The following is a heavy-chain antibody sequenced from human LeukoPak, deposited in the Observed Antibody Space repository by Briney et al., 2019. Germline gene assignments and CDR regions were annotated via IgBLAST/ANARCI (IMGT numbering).Heavy chain of an antibody. D-gene: IGHD1-26*01. Sequence: GGSLRLSCAASGFTVGSNYMSWVRQAPGKGLEWVSVIYSGGSTYYADSVKGRFAISRDNSKNTLYLQMNSLRAEDTAVYYCARGEGYNWFDPWGQGTLVTVSS. J-gene: IGHJ5*02. CDR2: IYSGGST. CDR3: ARGEGYNWFDP. V-gene: IGHV3-66*01. CDR1: GFTVGSNY.